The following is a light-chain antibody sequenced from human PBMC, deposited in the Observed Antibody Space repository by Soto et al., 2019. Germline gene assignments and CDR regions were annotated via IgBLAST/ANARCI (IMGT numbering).Light chain of an antibody. J-gene: IGKJ5*01. Sequence: LVFTLSPGTLSIPPEERATLSCRASQSFRGLLAWYQRKPGQAPRLLIYDAYNRATGIPPRFSGSGSGTDFTLTISSLEPEDSAVYYCQQRHMWPITFGQGTRLEI. V-gene: IGKV3-11*01. CDR2: DAY. CDR1: QSFRGL. CDR3: QQRHMWPIT.